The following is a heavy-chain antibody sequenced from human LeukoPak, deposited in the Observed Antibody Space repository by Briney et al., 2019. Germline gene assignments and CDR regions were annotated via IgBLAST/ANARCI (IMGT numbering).Heavy chain of an antibody. CDR2: INHSGST. J-gene: IGHJ2*01. V-gene: IGHV4-34*01. Sequence: PGGSLRLSCAASGFTFSSYWMSWVRQPPGKGLEWIGEINHSGSTNYNPSLKSRVTISVDTSKNQFSLKLSSVTAADTAVYYCARGSPTDYWYFDLWGRGTLVTVSS. CDR3: ARGSPTDYWYFDL. CDR1: GFTFSSYW.